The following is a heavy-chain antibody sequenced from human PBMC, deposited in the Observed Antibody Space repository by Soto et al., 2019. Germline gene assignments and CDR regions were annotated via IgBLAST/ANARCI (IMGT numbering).Heavy chain of an antibody. CDR2: IFHSGIT. CDR1: GDSFSNHY. CDR3: ARDRYFYDSRGYYRTLDS. Sequence: SETLSLTCTISGDSFSNHYWTWIRQSPGKGLEWIGYIFHSGITDYDPSVKSRVTISIDKSRNLFSLNLTSVTAADTAVYYCARDRYFYDSRGYYRTLDSWGQGTLVTV. J-gene: IGHJ5*01. V-gene: IGHV4-59*11. D-gene: IGHD3-22*01.